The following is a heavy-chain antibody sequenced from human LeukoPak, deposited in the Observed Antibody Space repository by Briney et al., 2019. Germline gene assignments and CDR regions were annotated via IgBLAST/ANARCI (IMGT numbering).Heavy chain of an antibody. D-gene: IGHD2-15*01. J-gene: IGHJ6*03. CDR1: GGSISSYY. CDR3: ARTVVVAAEYYYYYYYMDV. CDR2: IYYSGST. V-gene: IGHV4-59*01. Sequence: SETLSLTCTVSGGSISSYYWSWIRQPPGKGLEWIGYIYYSGSTNYNPSLKSRVTISVDTSKNQFSLKLSCVTAADTAVYYCARTVVVAAEYYYYYYYMDVWGKGTTVTVSS.